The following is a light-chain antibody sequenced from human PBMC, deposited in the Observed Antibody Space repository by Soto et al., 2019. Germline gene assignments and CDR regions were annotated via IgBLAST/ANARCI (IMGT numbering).Light chain of an antibody. CDR3: QQRSSWPPL. CDR2: GAS. Sequence: EIVLTQSPATLSLSPGERATLSCRASQSVGSYLVWYQQKPGQSPRLLIHGASNRATGIPARFSGSGSETNFTLTISSLEPEDFAVYYCQQRSSWPPLFGQGTRLEIK. J-gene: IGKJ5*01. CDR1: QSVGSY. V-gene: IGKV3-11*01.